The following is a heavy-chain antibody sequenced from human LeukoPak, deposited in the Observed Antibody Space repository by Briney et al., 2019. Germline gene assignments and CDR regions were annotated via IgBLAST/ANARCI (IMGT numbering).Heavy chain of an antibody. D-gene: IGHD3-10*01. Sequence: PSETLSLTCTVSGGSISSSSYYWGWIRQPPGKGLEWIGSIYYSGSTYYNPSLKSRVTISVDTSKNQFSLKLSSVTAADTAVYYCARLLWFGELHFDYWGQGTLVTVSS. CDR2: IYYSGST. CDR1: GGSISSSSYY. CDR3: ARLLWFGELHFDY. V-gene: IGHV4-39*01. J-gene: IGHJ4*02.